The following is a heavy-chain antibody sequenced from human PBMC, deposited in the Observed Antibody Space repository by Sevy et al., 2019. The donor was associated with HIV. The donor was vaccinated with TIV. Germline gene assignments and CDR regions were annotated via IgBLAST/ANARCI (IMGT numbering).Heavy chain of an antibody. J-gene: IGHJ4*02. CDR1: GFAFYEYS. Sequence: GGSLRLSCAASGFAFYEYSMSWIRQAPGKGLGWVATLSFGCGKINYADSVKGRFTISRDNSKNSFYLQMDNLGVEDTALYYCAREGGSRPHDYWGQGTRVTVSS. CDR2: LSFGCGKI. V-gene: IGHV3-23*01. D-gene: IGHD3-10*01. CDR3: AREGGSRPHDY.